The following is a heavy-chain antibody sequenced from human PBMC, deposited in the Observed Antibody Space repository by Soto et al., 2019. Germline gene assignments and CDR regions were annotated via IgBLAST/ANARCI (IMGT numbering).Heavy chain of an antibody. Sequence: SETLSLTCIVSGGSVSSSNWWSWVRQPPGKGLEWIGEIYHSGSTTYNPSLKSRATISVDKSENQFSLRLKSVTAADTAVYYCASGNAWEVLLAYWGQGTLVTVS. CDR3: ASGNAWEVLLAY. V-gene: IGHV4-4*02. J-gene: IGHJ4*02. D-gene: IGHD1-26*01. CDR2: IYHSGST. CDR1: GGSVSSSNW.